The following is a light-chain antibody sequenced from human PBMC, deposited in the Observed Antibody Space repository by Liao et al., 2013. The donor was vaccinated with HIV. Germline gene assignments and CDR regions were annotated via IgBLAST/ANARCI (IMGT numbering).Light chain of an antibody. CDR2: QDT. CDR3: QTWDNSTPV. Sequence: SYELTQPPSVSVSPGQTASITCSGDKLGDKFACWYQQRPGQSPVVVVYQDTKRPSGIPERFSGSNSGNTATLTISGTQTMDEADYYCQTWDNSTPVFGTGTKVTVL. J-gene: IGLJ1*01. V-gene: IGLV3-1*01. CDR1: KLGDKF.